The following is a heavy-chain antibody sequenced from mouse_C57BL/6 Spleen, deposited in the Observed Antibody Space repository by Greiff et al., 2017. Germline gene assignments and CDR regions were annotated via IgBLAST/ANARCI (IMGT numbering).Heavy chain of an antibody. J-gene: IGHJ4*01. Sequence: VQLQQSVAELVRPGASVKLSCTASGFNIKNTYMPWVKQRPEQGLEWIGRIDPANGNTKYAPKFQGKATITADTSSNTAYLQLSSLTSEDTAIYYCARDYGSSYGYAMDYWGQGTSVTVSS. CDR1: GFNIKNTY. CDR3: ARDYGSSYGYAMDY. D-gene: IGHD1-1*01. CDR2: IDPANGNT. V-gene: IGHV14-3*01.